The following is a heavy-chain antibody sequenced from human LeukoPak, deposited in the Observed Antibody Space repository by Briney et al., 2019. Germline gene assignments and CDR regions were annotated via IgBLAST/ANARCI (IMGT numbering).Heavy chain of an antibody. CDR3: TTLGYHLDS. D-gene: IGHD3-22*01. V-gene: IGHV3-66*01. Sequence: PGGSLRLSCAASGLTVSSNHMSWVRQAPGKGLEWVSLIKSDGTTEYADSVKGRFTISRDNARNSLYLQMNSLRAEDTALYYCTTLGYHLDSWGQGTLVTVSS. CDR2: IKSDGTT. CDR1: GLTVSSNH. J-gene: IGHJ4*02.